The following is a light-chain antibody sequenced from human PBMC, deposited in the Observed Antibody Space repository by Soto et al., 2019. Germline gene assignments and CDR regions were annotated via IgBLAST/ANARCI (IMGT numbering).Light chain of an antibody. Sequence: DIQMTQSPSSLSASVGDRVTITCRASQAISNYLAWYQQKSGQVPKLLIYAASTLQSGVPSRFSGSVYGTDFTLTINSLQPEDVATYYCQQDNSAPRTFGQGTKVDIK. CDR3: QQDNSAPRT. CDR1: QAISNY. V-gene: IGKV1-27*01. CDR2: AAS. J-gene: IGKJ1*01.